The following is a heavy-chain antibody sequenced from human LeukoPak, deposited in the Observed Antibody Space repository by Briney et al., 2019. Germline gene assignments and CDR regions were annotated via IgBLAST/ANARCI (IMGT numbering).Heavy chain of an antibody. Sequence: SETLSLTCAVYGGSFSGYYWSWIRQPPGKGLEWIGEINHSGSTNYNPSLESRVTISVDTSKNQFSLKLSSVTAADTAVYYCARDAFGKRTTGDYWGQGTLVTVSS. CDR2: INHSGST. D-gene: IGHD1-1*01. J-gene: IGHJ4*02. CDR3: ARDAFGKRTTGDY. V-gene: IGHV4-34*01. CDR1: GGSFSGYY.